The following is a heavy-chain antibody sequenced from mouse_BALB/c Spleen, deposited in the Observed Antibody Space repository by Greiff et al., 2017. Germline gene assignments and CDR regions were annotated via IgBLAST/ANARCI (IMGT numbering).Heavy chain of an antibody. V-gene: IGHV5-4*02. CDR2: ISDGGSYT. CDR3: AREGLGGAMDY. Sequence: EVKLMESGGGLVKPGGSLKLSCAASGFTFSDYYMYWVRQTPEKRLEWVATISDGGSYTYYPDSVKGRFTISRDNAKNNLYLQMSSLKSEDTAMYYCAREGLGGAMDYWGQGTSVTVS. J-gene: IGHJ4*01. CDR1: GFTFSDYY. D-gene: IGHD2-4*01.